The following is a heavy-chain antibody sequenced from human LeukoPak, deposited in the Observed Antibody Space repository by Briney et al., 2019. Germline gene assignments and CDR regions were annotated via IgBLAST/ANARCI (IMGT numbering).Heavy chain of an antibody. CDR1: GYTFTSYG. D-gene: IGHD3-22*01. CDR3: AKTYYYDSSGYSPFDY. CDR2: ISAYNGNT. V-gene: IGHV1-18*01. J-gene: IGHJ4*02. Sequence: ASVKVSCKASGYTFTSYGISWVRQAPGQGLEWMGWISAYNGNTNYAQKLQGRVPMTTDPSTSTAYMELRSLRSDDTAVYYCAKTYYYDSSGYSPFDYWGQGTLVTVSS.